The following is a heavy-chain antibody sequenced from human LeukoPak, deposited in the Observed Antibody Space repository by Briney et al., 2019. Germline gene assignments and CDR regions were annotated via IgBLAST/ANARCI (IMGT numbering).Heavy chain of an antibody. CDR3: AKEGYGDYGFDY. CDR2: ISYGGSNK. Sequence: GGSLRLSCAASGFTFSSYGMHWVRQAPGKGLEWVAVISYGGSNKYYADSVKGRFTISRDNSKNTLYLQMNSLRAEDTAVYYCAKEGYGDYGFDYWGQGTLVTVSS. J-gene: IGHJ4*02. CDR1: GFTFSSYG. V-gene: IGHV3-30*18. D-gene: IGHD4-17*01.